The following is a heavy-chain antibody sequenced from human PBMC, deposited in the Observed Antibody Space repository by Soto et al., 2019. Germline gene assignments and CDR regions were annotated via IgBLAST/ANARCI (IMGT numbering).Heavy chain of an antibody. D-gene: IGHD6-13*01. CDR2: ISHDGSNK. CDR1: GFTFSSYG. CDR3: ANGLIAAAGE. V-gene: IGHV3-30*18. Sequence: PGGSLRLSCAASGFTFSSYGMHWVRQAPGKGLEWVAVISHDGSNKYYADSVKGRFTISRDNSKNTLYLQMNSLRAEDTAVYYCANGLIAAAGEWGQGTLVTVSS. J-gene: IGHJ4*02.